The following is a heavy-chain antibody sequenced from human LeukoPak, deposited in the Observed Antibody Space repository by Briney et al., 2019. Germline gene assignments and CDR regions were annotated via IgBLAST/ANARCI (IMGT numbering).Heavy chain of an antibody. J-gene: IGHJ4*02. CDR2: ISSSSSYI. V-gene: IGHV3-21*01. CDR3: ARVVTVTSNDY. CDR1: GFTFSSYS. D-gene: IGHD4-17*01. Sequence: GGSLRLSCAAFGFTFSSYSMNWVRQAPGKGLEWVSSISSSSSYIYYADSVKGRFTISRDNAKNSLYLQMNSLRAEDTAVYYCARVVTVTSNDYWGQGTLVTVSS.